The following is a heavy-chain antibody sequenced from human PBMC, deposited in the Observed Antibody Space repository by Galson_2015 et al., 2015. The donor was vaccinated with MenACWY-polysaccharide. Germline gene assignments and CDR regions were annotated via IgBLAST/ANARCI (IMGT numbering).Heavy chain of an antibody. Sequence: SLRLSCAASGFTLSSYDMHWVRQATGKGLEWVSAIGTAGDTYYPGSVKGRFTISRENAKNSLYLQMNSLRAGDTAVYYCARVSRPWYFDLWGRGTLVTVSS. CDR2: IGTAGDT. CDR1: GFTLSSYD. V-gene: IGHV3-13*01. J-gene: IGHJ2*01. CDR3: ARVSRPWYFDL.